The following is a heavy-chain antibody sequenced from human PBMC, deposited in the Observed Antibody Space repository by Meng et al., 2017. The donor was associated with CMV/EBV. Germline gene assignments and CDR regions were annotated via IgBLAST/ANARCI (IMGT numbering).Heavy chain of an antibody. CDR2: INSDGSST. CDR3: ARDRVATTSYYYYGMDV. V-gene: IGHV3-74*01. J-gene: IGHJ6*02. D-gene: IGHD5-24*01. CDR1: GFTFSSYW. Sequence: GSLRHSCAASGFTFSSYWMHWVRQAPGKGLVWVSRINSDGSSTSYADSVKGRFTISRDNAKNTLYLQMNSLRAEDTAVYYCARDRVATTSYYYYGMDVWGQGTTVTVSS.